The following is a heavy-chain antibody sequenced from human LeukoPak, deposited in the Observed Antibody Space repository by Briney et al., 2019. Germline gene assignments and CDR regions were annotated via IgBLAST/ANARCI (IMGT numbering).Heavy chain of an antibody. CDR1: GYSFTTYW. CDR3: ARLAVANGFDS. J-gene: IGHJ4*02. CDR2: IYPRDSDT. V-gene: IGHV5-51*01. D-gene: IGHD2-8*01. Sequence: GESLKISCKTSGYSFTTYWIGWVRQMPGKGLEWMGIIYPRDSDTRYSPSFQGQVTISADKSITTAYLQWSSLQASYTAMYYCARLAVANGFDSWGQGTLVTVSS.